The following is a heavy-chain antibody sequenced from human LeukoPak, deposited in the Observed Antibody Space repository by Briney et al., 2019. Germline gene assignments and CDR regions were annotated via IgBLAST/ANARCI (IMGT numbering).Heavy chain of an antibody. Sequence: PSETLSLTCTVSGGSISSYYWSWIRQPAGKGLEWIGRIYTSGSTNYNPSLKSRVTMSVDTSKNQFSLKLSSVTAADTAVYYCARHGYYDYVWGSYRSHYYYYMDVWGKGTTVTISS. CDR1: GGSISSYY. D-gene: IGHD3-16*02. J-gene: IGHJ6*03. V-gene: IGHV4-4*07. CDR3: ARHGYYDYVWGSYRSHYYYYMDV. CDR2: IYTSGST.